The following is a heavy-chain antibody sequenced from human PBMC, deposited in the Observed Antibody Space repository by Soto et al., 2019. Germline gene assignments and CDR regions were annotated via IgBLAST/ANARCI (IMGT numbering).Heavy chain of an antibody. CDR3: ASIIVDCSSTSCLDY. D-gene: IGHD2-2*01. CDR2: INHSGST. CDR1: GGSFSGYY. J-gene: IGHJ4*02. V-gene: IGHV4-34*01. Sequence: SETLSLTCAVYGGSFSGYYWSWIRQPPGKGLEWIGEINHSGSTNYNPSLKSRVTISVDTSKNQFSLKLSSVTAADTAVYYCASIIVDCSSTSCLDYWGQGTLVTVSS.